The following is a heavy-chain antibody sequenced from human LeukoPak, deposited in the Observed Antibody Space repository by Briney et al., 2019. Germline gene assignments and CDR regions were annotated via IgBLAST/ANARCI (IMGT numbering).Heavy chain of an antibody. CDR3: TTGLVFYYDSSESSDV. V-gene: IGHV3-15*07. J-gene: IGHJ6*02. Sequence: GGSLRLSCAASGFTFSNAWMNWVRQAPGKGLEWVGRIKSKTDGGTADYAAPVKGRFTISRDDSKNTLYLQMNSLKTEDTAVYYCTTGLVFYYDSSESSDVWGQGTTVTVSS. CDR1: GFTFSNAW. CDR2: IKSKTDGGTA. D-gene: IGHD3-22*01.